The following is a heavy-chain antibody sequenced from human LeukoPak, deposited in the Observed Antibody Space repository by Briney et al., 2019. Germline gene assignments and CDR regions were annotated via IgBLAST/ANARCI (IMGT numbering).Heavy chain of an antibody. J-gene: IGHJ6*02. Sequence: GGSLRLSCAASGFTVSTNYMSWVRQAPGKGLEWVSVVYRAGRTYYADSVKGRFTISRGNSKNTMYLQMNSLRAEATAVYYCARDLEVRGGAAAGRPYYYYYAMDVWGQGTTVTVSS. D-gene: IGHD6-13*01. CDR3: ARDLEVRGGAAAGRPYYYYYAMDV. CDR2: VYRAGRT. CDR1: GFTVSTNY. V-gene: IGHV3-53*01.